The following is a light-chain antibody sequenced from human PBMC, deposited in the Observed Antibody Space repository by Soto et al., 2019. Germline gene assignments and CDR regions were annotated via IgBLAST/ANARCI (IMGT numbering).Light chain of an antibody. J-gene: IGKJ2*02. CDR1: QSVSSY. CDR3: QQRSNRPPGCT. Sequence: EIVLTQSPATLSLSPGERATLSCRASQSVSSYLAWYQQKPGQAPRLLIYDASNRATGIPARFSGSGSGTDFTLTISSLEPEDFAVYYCQQRSNRPPGCTFRQGTKLEIK. V-gene: IGKV3-11*01. CDR2: DAS.